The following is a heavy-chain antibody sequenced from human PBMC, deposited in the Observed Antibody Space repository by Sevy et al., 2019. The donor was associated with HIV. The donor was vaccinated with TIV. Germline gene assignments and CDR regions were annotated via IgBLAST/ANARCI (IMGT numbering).Heavy chain of an antibody. J-gene: IGHJ6*02. Sequence: GGSLRLSCAPSGFTFSNFGMHWVRQAPGEGLEWVAVIWYDGGKNYYADSVKGRFTISRDNSKNTLYLQRNSLRAEDTAVYYCARGRSYGLDVWGQGTTVTVSS. CDR1: GFTFSNFG. CDR3: ARGRSYGLDV. V-gene: IGHV3-33*01. CDR2: IWYDGGKN.